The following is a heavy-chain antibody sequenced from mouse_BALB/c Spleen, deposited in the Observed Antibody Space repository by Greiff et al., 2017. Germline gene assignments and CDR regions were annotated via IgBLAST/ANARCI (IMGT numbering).Heavy chain of an antibody. D-gene: IGHD4-1*01. CDR3: ASLLGNYAMDY. J-gene: IGHJ4*01. V-gene: IGHV5-17*02. CDR1: GFTFSSFG. CDR2: ISSGSSTI. Sequence: EVMLVESGGGLVQPGGSRKLSCAASGFTFSSFGMHWVRQAPEKGLEWVAYISSGSSTIYYADTVKGRFTISRDNPKNTLFLQMTSLRSEDTDMYYWASLLGNYAMDYWGQGTSVTVSA.